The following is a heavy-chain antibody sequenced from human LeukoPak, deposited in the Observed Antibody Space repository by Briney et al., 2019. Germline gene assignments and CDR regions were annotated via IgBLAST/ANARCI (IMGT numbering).Heavy chain of an antibody. Sequence: GGSLRLSCAASGFTFSSYAMSWVRQAPGKGLEWVSAISDSGGSTSYADSVKGRFTISRDNSKNTLYLQMNSLRPEDTAVYYCAKEKVAGFDYWGQGTLVTVSS. CDR3: AKEKVAGFDY. CDR2: ISDSGGST. V-gene: IGHV3-23*01. CDR1: GFTFSSYA. D-gene: IGHD6-19*01. J-gene: IGHJ4*02.